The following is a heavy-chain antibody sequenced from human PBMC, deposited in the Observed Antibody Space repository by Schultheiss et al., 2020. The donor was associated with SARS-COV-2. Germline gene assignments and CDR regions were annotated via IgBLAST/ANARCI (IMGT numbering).Heavy chain of an antibody. J-gene: IGHJ2*01. CDR2: IWYDGSNK. D-gene: IGHD6-13*01. Sequence: GGSLRLSCAASGFTFSSYGMHWVRQAPGKGLEWVAVIWYDGSNKYYADSVKGRFTISRDNAKNSLYLQMNSLRAEDTAVYYCARRVLQQPDLWGRGTLVTVSS. CDR3: ARRVLQQPDL. V-gene: IGHV3-33*01. CDR1: GFTFSSYG.